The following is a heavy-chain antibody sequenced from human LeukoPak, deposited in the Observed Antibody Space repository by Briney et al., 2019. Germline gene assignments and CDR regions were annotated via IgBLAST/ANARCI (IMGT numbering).Heavy chain of an antibody. Sequence: KPSETLPLTCTVSGGSVNSGSYYWNWIRPPPGKGLEWIGYIYYSGSTNYNPSLKSRVTISVDTSKNQFSLKLSSVTAADTAVYYCARAAYSGSYHSDYWGQGTLVTVSS. D-gene: IGHD1-26*01. CDR1: GGSVNSGSYY. CDR3: ARAAYSGSYHSDY. V-gene: IGHV4-61*01. CDR2: IYYSGST. J-gene: IGHJ4*02.